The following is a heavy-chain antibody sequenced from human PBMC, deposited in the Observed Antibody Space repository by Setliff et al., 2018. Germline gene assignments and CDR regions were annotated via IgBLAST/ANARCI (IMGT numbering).Heavy chain of an antibody. J-gene: IGHJ5*02. CDR1: GFTFSDYY. D-gene: IGHD2-2*03. CDR2: ITSSGTTT. Sequence: GGSLRLSCAASGFTFSDYYMSWIRQAPGKGLEWVSYITSSGTTTFYADSVKGRFSVPRDNSRNTLYLQMNSLRVEDTAVYYCARDGYPGTSWGQGTLVTVSS. CDR3: ARDGYPGTS. V-gene: IGHV3-11*01.